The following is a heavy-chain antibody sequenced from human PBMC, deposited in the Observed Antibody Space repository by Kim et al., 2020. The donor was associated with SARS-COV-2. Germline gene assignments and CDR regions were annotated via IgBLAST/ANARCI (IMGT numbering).Heavy chain of an antibody. CDR2: ISYDGSNK. V-gene: IGHV3-30*18. Sequence: GGSLRLSCAASGFTFSSYGMHWVRQAPGKGLEWVAVISYDGSNKYYADSVKGRFTISRDNSKNTLYLQMNSLRAEDTAVYYCAKVKGIAAAGGFDYWGQG. J-gene: IGHJ4*02. CDR1: GFTFSSYG. D-gene: IGHD6-13*01. CDR3: AKVKGIAAAGGFDY.